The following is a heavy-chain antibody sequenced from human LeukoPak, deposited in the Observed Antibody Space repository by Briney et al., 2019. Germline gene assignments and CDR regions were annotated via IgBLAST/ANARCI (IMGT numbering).Heavy chain of an antibody. V-gene: IGHV4-39*07. CDR2: IYYSGST. CDR1: GVSISSSNSY. CDR3: ARPTARLGWFDP. Sequence: SETLSLTCTVSGVSISSSNSYWGWIRQPPGKGLEWIGSIYYSGSTYHNPSLKSRVTISVDTSKNQFSLKLRSVTAADTAVYYCARPTARLGWFDPWGQGTLVTVSS. J-gene: IGHJ5*02. D-gene: IGHD6-6*01.